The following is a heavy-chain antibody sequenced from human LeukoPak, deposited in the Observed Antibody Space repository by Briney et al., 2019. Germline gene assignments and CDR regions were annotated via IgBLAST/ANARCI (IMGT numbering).Heavy chain of an antibody. J-gene: IGHJ5*02. CDR1: GGSINSNLYY. CDR3: ARRGSPMVRGVNFRTNWFDP. CDR2: INHSGST. V-gene: IGHV4-39*07. D-gene: IGHD3-10*01. Sequence: SETLSLTCTVSGGSINSNLYYWGWIRQPPGKGLEWIGEINHSGSTNYNPSLKSRVTISVDTSKNQFSLKLSSVAAADTAVYYCARRGSPMVRGVNFRTNWFDPWGQGTLVTVSS.